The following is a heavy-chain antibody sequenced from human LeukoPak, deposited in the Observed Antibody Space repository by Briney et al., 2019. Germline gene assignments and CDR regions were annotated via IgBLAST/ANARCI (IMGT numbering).Heavy chain of an antibody. Sequence: SETLSLTCTVSGGSISSYYWSWIRQPPGKGLEWIGYIYYSGSTNYNPSLKSRVTISVDTSKNQFSLKLSSVTAADTAVYYCASVYGATLDHWGQGTLVTVSS. CDR3: ASVYGATLDH. V-gene: IGHV4-59*08. CDR1: GGSISSYY. D-gene: IGHD4-17*01. J-gene: IGHJ4*02. CDR2: IYYSGST.